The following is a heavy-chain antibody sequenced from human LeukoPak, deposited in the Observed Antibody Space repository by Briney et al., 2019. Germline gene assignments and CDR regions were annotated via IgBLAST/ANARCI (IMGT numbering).Heavy chain of an antibody. CDR2: INHSGST. CDR3: ARVRFLEWLLYLSEYYFDY. Sequence: PSETLSLTCAVYGGSFSGYYWSWIRQPPGKGLEWIREINHSGSTNYNPSLKSRVTISVDTSKNQFSLKLSSVTAADTAVYYCARVRFLEWLLYLSEYYFDYWGQGTLVTVSS. CDR1: GGSFSGYY. D-gene: IGHD3-3*01. J-gene: IGHJ4*02. V-gene: IGHV4-34*01.